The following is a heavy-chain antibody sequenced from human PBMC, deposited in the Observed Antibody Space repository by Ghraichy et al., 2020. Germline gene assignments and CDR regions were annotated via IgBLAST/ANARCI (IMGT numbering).Heavy chain of an antibody. CDR3: ARGRAVAGAGR. CDR1: GGSISSSGFY. V-gene: IGHV4-39*01. D-gene: IGHD6-13*01. J-gene: IGHJ4*02. CDR2: ISSSGST. Sequence: SETLSLTCTVSGGSISSSGFYWGWIRQPPGKGLEWIGSISSSGSTYYNPSLKSRVTISVDTSKNQFSLKLSSVTAADTAVYYCARGRAVAGAGRWGQGTLVAVCS.